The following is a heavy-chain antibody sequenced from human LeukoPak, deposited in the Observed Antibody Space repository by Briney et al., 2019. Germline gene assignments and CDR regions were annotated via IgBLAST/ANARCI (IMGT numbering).Heavy chain of an antibody. CDR1: GGSFSGYY. V-gene: IGHV4-34*01. J-gene: IGHJ4*02. D-gene: IGHD3-10*01. Sequence: SETLSLTCAVYGGSFSGYYWSWIRQPPGKGLEWIGEINHSGSTNYNPSLKSRVTISVDTSKNQFSLKLSSVTAADTAVYYCARESITMVRGVIISEQGYWGQGTLVTVSS. CDR3: ARESITMVRGVIISEQGY. CDR2: INHSGST.